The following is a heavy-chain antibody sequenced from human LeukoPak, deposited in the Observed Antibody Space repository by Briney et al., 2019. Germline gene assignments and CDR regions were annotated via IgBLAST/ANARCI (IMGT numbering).Heavy chain of an antibody. V-gene: IGHV4-34*01. J-gene: IGHJ4*02. CDR3: ASRPVEINQQPLGPIFDY. CDR1: GGSFSGYY. CDR2: INHSGST. Sequence: SETLSLTCAAYGGSFSGYYWSWIRQPPGKGLEWIGEINHSGSTNYNPSLKSRVTISVDTSKNQFSLKLSSVTAADTAVYYCASRPVEINQQPLGPIFDYWGQGTLVTVSS. D-gene: IGHD6-13*01.